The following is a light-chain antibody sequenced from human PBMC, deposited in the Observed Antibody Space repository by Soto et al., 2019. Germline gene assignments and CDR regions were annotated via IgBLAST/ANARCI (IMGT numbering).Light chain of an antibody. V-gene: IGLV2-14*01. CDR1: SSDVGGYNY. J-gene: IGLJ1*01. CDR3: SSFTNTITRYA. Sequence: QSALAQPTSVSGSPGQSIAISCTGTSSDVGGYNYVSWHQQHPGKAPKVLISVVSNRPSGVSNRFSGSKSGNTASLTISGLQAEDEADYYCSSFTNTITRYAFGTGTKLTVL. CDR2: VVS.